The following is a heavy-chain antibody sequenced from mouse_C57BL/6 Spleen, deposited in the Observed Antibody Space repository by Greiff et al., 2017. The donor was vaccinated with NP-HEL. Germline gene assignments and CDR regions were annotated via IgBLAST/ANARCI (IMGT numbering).Heavy chain of an antibody. V-gene: IGHV1-82*01. D-gene: IGHD3-1*01. CDR2: IYPGDGDT. Sequence: VQLQQSGPELVKPGASVKISCKASGYAFSSSWMNWVKQRPGKGLEWIGRIYPGDGDTNYNGKFKGKATLTADKSSSTAYMQLSSLTSEDSAVHLCARGNRGEGFAYWGQGTLVTVSA. CDR3: ARGNRGEGFAY. CDR1: GYAFSSSW. J-gene: IGHJ3*01.